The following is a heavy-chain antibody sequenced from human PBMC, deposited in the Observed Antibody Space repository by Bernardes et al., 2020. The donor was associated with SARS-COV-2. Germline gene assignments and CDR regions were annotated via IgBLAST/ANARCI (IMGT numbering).Heavy chain of an antibody. CDR3: AREEQYYYDSSGYFDY. CDR2: IYTSGST. CDR1: GGSIRSYY. V-gene: IGHV4-4*07. J-gene: IGHJ4*02. Sequence: SEPLSLTCSVSGGSIRSYYWSWIRKRAGKGLEWIGRIYTSGSTNYNPSLKSRVTMSVDTSKNQFSLKLSSVTAADTAVYYCAREEQYYYDSSGYFDYWGQGTLVTVSS. D-gene: IGHD3-22*01.